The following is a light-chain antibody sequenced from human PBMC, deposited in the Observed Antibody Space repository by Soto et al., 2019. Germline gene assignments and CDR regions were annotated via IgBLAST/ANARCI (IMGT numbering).Light chain of an antibody. CDR1: QSVSSN. V-gene: IGKV3D-15*01. Sequence: EIVVTQSPATLSVSPGERATLSCRASQSVSSNLAWYQQKPGQAPRLLIYDASTRATDIPARFSGSGSGTEFTLTISSLQSEDLAVYYCQTYDNWPPLTFGGGTKVDIK. J-gene: IGKJ4*01. CDR2: DAS. CDR3: QTYDNWPPLT.